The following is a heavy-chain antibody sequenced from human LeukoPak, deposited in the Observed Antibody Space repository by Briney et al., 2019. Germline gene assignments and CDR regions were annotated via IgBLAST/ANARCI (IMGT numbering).Heavy chain of an antibody. J-gene: IGHJ4*02. V-gene: IGHV3-11*01. CDR2: ISYSGDTI. CDR1: EFTFSGYY. CDR3: AKDPESGGVVVY. D-gene: IGHD3-16*01. Sequence: GGSLRLSCAASEFTFSGYYMSWIRQAPGKGLEWVSYISYSGDTICYADSVKGRFTVSRDNAKNSLYLQMNSLRAEDTAVYYCAKDPESGGVVVYWGQGPLVTVSS.